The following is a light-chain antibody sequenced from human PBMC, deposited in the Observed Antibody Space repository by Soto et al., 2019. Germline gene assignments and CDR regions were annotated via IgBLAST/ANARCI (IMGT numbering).Light chain of an antibody. CDR2: DAS. CDR1: HSVTTH. J-gene: IGKJ5*01. V-gene: IGKV3-11*01. CDR3: QQRSDSIT. Sequence: EILLAQSPDTLSLSPGERATLACWASHSVTTHLAWFQQRPGQTPRLLIYDASTRAPGLPARLSGRGSGADFTLTIRSLEPEDFAVYYCQQRSDSITFGQGTRLEIK.